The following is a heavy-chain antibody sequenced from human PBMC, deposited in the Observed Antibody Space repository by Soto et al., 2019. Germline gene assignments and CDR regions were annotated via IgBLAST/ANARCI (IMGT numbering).Heavy chain of an antibody. CDR1: GGSISSGGYS. CDR3: ARDCGTTRCQGFDP. J-gene: IGHJ5*02. Sequence: PSETLSLTCAVSGGSISSGGYSWSWIRQPPGKGLEWIGYIYHSGSTYYNPSLKSRVTISVDRSKNQFSLKLSSVTAADTAVYYCARDCGTTRCQGFDPWGQGTLVTISS. V-gene: IGHV4-30-2*01. CDR2: IYHSGST. D-gene: IGHD2-2*01.